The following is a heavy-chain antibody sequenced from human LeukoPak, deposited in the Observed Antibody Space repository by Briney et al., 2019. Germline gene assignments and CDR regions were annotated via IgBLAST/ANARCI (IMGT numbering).Heavy chain of an antibody. Sequence: GGSLRLSCAASGFTFSSYAMSWVRQAPGKGLEWVSAISGSGGSTYYADSVKGRFTISRDNSKNTLYLQMDSLRAEDTAVYYCTKDPPLTGGVYSAHWGQGILVTVSS. D-gene: IGHD7-27*01. CDR2: ISGSGGST. CDR1: GFTFSSYA. CDR3: TKDPPLTGGVYSAH. V-gene: IGHV3-23*01. J-gene: IGHJ4*02.